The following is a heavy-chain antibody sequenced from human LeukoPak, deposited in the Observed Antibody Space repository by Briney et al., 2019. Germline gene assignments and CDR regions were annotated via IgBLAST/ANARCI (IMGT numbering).Heavy chain of an antibody. CDR2: FIPVFNVV. Sequence: SVKVSCKVSGGTVRNYAISWVRQAPGQGLEWMGGFIPVFNVVTYAQKFQGRVTITADEPTSTAYMELSSLRSDDTAVYYCARAPHGGFEYYFDYWGQGTLVTVSS. V-gene: IGHV1-69*13. CDR1: GGTVRNYA. D-gene: IGHD5-12*01. J-gene: IGHJ4*02. CDR3: ARAPHGGFEYYFDY.